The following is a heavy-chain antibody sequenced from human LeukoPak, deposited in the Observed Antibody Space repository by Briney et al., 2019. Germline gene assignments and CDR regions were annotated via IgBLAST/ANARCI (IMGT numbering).Heavy chain of an antibody. CDR2: LSGSGGNT. V-gene: IGHV3-23*01. J-gene: IGHJ4*02. CDR1: GLTFTSYA. CDR3: AKDSFWTSVAGTGFDY. Sequence: PGGSLRLSCAASGLTFTSYAMSWVRQAPGKGLEWLSTLSGSGGNTYYADSVKGRFTISRDNSKNMLYLQMNSLRAEDTAVYYCAKDSFWTSVAGTGFDYWGQGTLVTVSS. D-gene: IGHD6-19*01.